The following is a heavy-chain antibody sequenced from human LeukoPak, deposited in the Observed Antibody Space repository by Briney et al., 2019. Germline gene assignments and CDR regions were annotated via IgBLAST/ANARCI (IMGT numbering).Heavy chain of an antibody. Sequence: SETLSLTCTVSGYSISSGYYWGWIRQPPGKGLEWIGSIYHGGNTYYNPSLESRVTISVDTSKNQFSLKLSSVTAADTAVYYCARVIIAAAGQYFDYWGQGTLVTVSS. J-gene: IGHJ4*02. CDR2: IYHGGNT. D-gene: IGHD6-13*01. CDR1: GYSISSGYY. V-gene: IGHV4-38-2*02. CDR3: ARVIIAAAGQYFDY.